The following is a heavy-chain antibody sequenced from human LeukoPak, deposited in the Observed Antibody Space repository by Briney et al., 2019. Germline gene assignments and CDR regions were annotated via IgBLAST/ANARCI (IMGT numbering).Heavy chain of an antibody. J-gene: IGHJ6*03. CDR1: GYTFTSYA. V-gene: IGHV1-8*03. CDR2: MNPNSGNT. Sequence: ASVKVSCKASGYTFTSYAMHWVRQAPGQRLEWMGWMNPNSGNTGYAQKFQGRVTITRNTSISTAYMELSSLRSEDTAVYYCARTNYDFWSNHYYYYMDVWGKGTTVTVSS. D-gene: IGHD3-3*01. CDR3: ARTNYDFWSNHYYYYMDV.